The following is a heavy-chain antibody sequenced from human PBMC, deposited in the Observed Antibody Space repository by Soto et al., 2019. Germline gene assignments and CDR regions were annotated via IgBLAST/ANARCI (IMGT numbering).Heavy chain of an antibody. J-gene: IGHJ6*02. CDR1: GGTFTSQS. Sequence: GASVEVSSKASGGTFTSQSISWVRQGPGPGLEWMGGIIPIFDITNYAQKFQGRVTITADESTSTAYMELSSLGSDDTVVYYCARPDEGGYSSNHHYYYALDVWGQGTTVTVSS. CDR2: IIPIFDIT. V-gene: IGHV1-69*13. D-gene: IGHD3-22*01. CDR3: ARPDEGGYSSNHHYYYALDV.